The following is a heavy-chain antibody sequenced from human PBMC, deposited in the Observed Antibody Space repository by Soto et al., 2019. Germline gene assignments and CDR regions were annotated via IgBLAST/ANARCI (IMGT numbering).Heavy chain of an antibody. V-gene: IGHV1-2*02. CDR2: INPNSGGT. CDR3: ARLFIPADLPRNAFDI. Sequence: PSVKVSCKASGYTFTGYYMHWVRQAPGQGLEWMGWINPNSGGTNYAQKFQGRVTMTRDTSISTAYMELSRLRSDDTAVYYCARLFIPADLPRNAFDIWGQGTMVTVSS. J-gene: IGHJ3*02. D-gene: IGHD6-13*01. CDR1: GYTFTGYY.